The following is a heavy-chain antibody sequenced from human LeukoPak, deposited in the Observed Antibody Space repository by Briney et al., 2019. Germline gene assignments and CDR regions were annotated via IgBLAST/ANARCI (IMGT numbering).Heavy chain of an antibody. CDR1: GGSLSGYY. D-gene: IGHD3-9*01. Sequence: PSETLSLTCTVSGGSLSGYYWSWIRQPPGKGLEWIGYINYSGNTNYNPSLKSRVTIAVDTSKSQFSLKLTSVTAADTAVYYCARTKGILTGDNWFDPWGQGTLVTVSS. CDR2: INYSGNT. J-gene: IGHJ5*02. CDR3: ARTKGILTGDNWFDP. V-gene: IGHV4-59*08.